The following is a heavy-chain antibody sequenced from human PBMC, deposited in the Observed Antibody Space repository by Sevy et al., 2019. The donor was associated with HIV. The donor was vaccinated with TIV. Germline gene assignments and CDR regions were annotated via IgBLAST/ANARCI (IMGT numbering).Heavy chain of an antibody. D-gene: IGHD6-13*01. CDR3: ARDVAAAGTEYNWFDP. CDR2: ISYDGSNK. V-gene: IGHV3-30-3*01. J-gene: IGHJ5*02. Sequence: GGSLRLSCAASGFTFSSYAMHWVRQAPGKGLEWVAVISYDGSNKYYADSVKGRFTISRDNSKNTLYLQMNSLRAEDTAVHYCARDVAAAGTEYNWFDPWGQGTLVTVSS. CDR1: GFTFSSYA.